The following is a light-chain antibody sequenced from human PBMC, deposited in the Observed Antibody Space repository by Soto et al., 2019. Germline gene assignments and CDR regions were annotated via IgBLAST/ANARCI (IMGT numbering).Light chain of an antibody. Sequence: EIVLAQSPGIVSLSPGERATLSCRASQTISGTSLAWYQQKPGQAPRLLIYGASSRATGIPDRFTGIGSATDVTLTIIRVEAEDFGIYYCHQDGTAPLTFGGGTKVEIK. CDR1: QTISGTS. CDR3: HQDGTAPLT. CDR2: GAS. J-gene: IGKJ4*01. V-gene: IGKV3-20*01.